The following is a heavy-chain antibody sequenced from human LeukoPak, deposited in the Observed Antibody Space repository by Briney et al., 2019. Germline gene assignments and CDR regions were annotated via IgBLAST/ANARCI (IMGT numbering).Heavy chain of an antibody. CDR1: GFTFDSYW. CDR3: ATKSAYRFDY. CDR2: IERDGSDI. Sequence: GGSLRLSCAASGFTFDSYWMSWVRRAPGKGLEWVANIERDGSDIHYADSVKGRFTISRDNAKNSVYLQMNSLRAEDTAVYLCATKSAYRFDYWGQGTLVTVSS. J-gene: IGHJ4*02. D-gene: IGHD3-16*01. V-gene: IGHV3-7*01.